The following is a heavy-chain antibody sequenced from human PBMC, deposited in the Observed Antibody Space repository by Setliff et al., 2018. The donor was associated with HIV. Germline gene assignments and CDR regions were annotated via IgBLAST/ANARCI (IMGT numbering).Heavy chain of an antibody. CDR3: ARHKNGAYSLDS. Sequence: GESLKISCQGSGYSFTRYWIGWVRQMPGKGLEWMGRIDPSDSYVDYSPSFQGHVTISIDKSVSSAHLQWSSLKASDTAMYYCARHKNGAYSLDSWGQGTLVTVSS. V-gene: IGHV5-10-1*01. D-gene: IGHD4-17*01. J-gene: IGHJ4*02. CDR1: GYSFTRYW. CDR2: IDPSDSYV.